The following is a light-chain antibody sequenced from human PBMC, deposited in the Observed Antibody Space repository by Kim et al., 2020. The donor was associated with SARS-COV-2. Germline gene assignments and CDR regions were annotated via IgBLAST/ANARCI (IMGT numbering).Light chain of an antibody. Sequence: LSGSPGKRSTLSCRASHTVGRNLAWYQQKPGQVPRLLIYGASTRATGISARFSGSGSGTEFTLTISSLQSEDFAVYYCQQYNAMSTFGQGTKLEI. CDR3: QQYNAMST. CDR1: HTVGRN. J-gene: IGKJ2*01. V-gene: IGKV3D-15*01. CDR2: GAS.